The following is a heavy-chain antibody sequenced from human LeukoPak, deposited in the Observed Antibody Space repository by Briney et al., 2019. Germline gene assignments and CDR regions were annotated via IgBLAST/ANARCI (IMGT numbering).Heavy chain of an antibody. CDR3: AREGYSYGPFDY. J-gene: IGHJ4*02. CDR2: INPSGGST. CDR1: GYTFTDDY. D-gene: IGHD5-18*01. V-gene: IGHV1-46*01. Sequence: ASVKVSCKASGYTFTDDYMHWVRQAPGQGLEWMGIINPSGGSTSYAQKFQGRVTMTRDTSTSTVYMELSSLRSEDTAVYYCAREGYSYGPFDYWGQGTLVTVSS.